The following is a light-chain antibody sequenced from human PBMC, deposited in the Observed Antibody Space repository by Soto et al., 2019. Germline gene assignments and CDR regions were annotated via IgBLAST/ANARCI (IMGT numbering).Light chain of an antibody. J-gene: IGLJ1*01. CDR1: SSDIGNSNY. Sequence: QSALTQPASVSGSPGQSINISCTGTSSDIGNSNYVSWYQQHPGKAPKLMIYDVNNRPSGISNRFSGSKSASTASLTISGLQAEDEADYYCSSYTSSSLLYVFGTGTKLTVL. CDR3: SSYTSSSLLYV. CDR2: DVN. V-gene: IGLV2-14*03.